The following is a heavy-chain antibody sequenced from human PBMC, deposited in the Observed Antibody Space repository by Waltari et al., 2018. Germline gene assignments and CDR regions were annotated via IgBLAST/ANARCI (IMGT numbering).Heavy chain of an antibody. CDR3: SKGGVILEDGLDV. D-gene: IGHD3-10*01. V-gene: IGHV3-9*01. Sequence: EVQLVESGGGLVQPGRSLGLPCAASGFPLVDYAMPWVRQAPGKGLEWVSSITWDGGSKAYADSVKGRFTISRDNAKNSLYLQMNSLRPEDTALYYCSKGGVILEDGLDVWGQGTTVTVSS. CDR2: ITWDGGSK. CDR1: GFPLVDYA. J-gene: IGHJ6*02.